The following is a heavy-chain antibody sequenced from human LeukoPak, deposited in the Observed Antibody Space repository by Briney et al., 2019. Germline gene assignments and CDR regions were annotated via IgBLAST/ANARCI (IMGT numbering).Heavy chain of an antibody. CDR1: GFTVSDNN. CDR3: AREDSYTSGSFDY. V-gene: IGHV3-66*02. D-gene: IGHD6-19*01. CDR2: IYSGDST. Sequence: GGSLRLSCAASGFTVSDNNMNWVRQAPGKGLEWVSGIYSGDSTYYADSVTGRFTISRDNSKNTLYLQMNSLTAEDTAVYYCAREDSYTSGSFDYWGQGTLVTVSS. J-gene: IGHJ4*02.